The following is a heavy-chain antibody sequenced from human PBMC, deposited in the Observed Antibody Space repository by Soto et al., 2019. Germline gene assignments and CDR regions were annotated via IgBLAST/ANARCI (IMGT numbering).Heavy chain of an antibody. CDR1: GFSCSISP. J-gene: IGHJ4*02. CDR2: ISYDGTNK. CDR3: ARDPKTSGGQHWAFNYFDS. Sequence: VQLVESGGGVVQPGMSLRLSCAASGFSCSISPMHWVRHAPGKGPEWVALISYDGTNKFYADSVKGRFTISRDNSKRTLYLQVDSLRPEDAAVYYCARDPKTSGGQHWAFNYFDSWGQGTLVTVSS. D-gene: IGHD7-27*01. V-gene: IGHV3-30-3*01.